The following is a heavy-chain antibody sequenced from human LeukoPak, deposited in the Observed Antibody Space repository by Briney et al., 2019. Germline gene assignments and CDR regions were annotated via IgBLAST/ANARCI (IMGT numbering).Heavy chain of an antibody. CDR3: ARARSSYGYGDAFDI. Sequence: GGTLRLSCAASGFTFSGFAMSWIRQAPGKGLEWAAVISYDGSSKYYADSVKGRFTISRDNSKNTLYLQMNSLRAEDTAVYYCARARSSYGYGDAFDIWGQGTMVTVSS. J-gene: IGHJ3*02. CDR1: GFTFSGFA. V-gene: IGHV3-30*04. D-gene: IGHD5-18*01. CDR2: ISYDGSSK.